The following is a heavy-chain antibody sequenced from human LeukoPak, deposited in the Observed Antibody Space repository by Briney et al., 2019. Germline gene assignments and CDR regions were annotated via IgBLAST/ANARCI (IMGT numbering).Heavy chain of an antibody. CDR2: INPNSGGT. Sequence: ASMKVSCKASGYTFTGYYMHWVRQAPGQGLEWMGWINPNSGGTNYAQKFQGRVTMTRDTSISTAYMELSRLRYDDTAVYYCARARFRTSFDPWGQGTLVTVSS. J-gene: IGHJ5*02. D-gene: IGHD3-16*01. CDR1: GYTFTGYY. V-gene: IGHV1-2*02. CDR3: ARARFRTSFDP.